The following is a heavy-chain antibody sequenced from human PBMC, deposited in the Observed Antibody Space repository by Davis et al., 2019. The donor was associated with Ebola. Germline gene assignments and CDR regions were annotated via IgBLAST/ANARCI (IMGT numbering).Heavy chain of an antibody. CDR3: ARSGFDY. CDR2: ISYDGSNK. CDR1: GFTFSSYG. V-gene: IGHV3-30*19. J-gene: IGHJ4*02. Sequence: PGGSLRLSCATSGFTFSSYGIHWVRQAPGKGLEWVAVISYDGSNKYYADSVKGRFTISRDNSKNTLYLQMNSLRAEDTAVYYCARSGFDYWGQGTLVTVSS.